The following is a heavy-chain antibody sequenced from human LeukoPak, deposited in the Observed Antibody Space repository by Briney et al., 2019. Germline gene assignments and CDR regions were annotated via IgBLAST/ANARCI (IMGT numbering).Heavy chain of an antibody. Sequence: PSETLSLTCAVYGGSFSGYYWSWIRQPPGKGLEWIGEINHSGSTNYNPSLKSRVTISVDTSKNQFSLKLSSVTAADTAVYYCARGDCSSTSCYYYYWGQGTLVTVSS. D-gene: IGHD2-2*01. V-gene: IGHV4-34*01. CDR1: GGSFSGYY. J-gene: IGHJ4*02. CDR3: ARGDCSSTSCYYYY. CDR2: INHSGST.